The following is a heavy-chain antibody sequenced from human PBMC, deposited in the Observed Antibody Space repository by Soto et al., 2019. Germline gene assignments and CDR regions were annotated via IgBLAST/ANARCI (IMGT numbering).Heavy chain of an antibody. CDR2: IFHTGTT. D-gene: IGHD3-22*01. J-gene: IGHJ3*02. V-gene: IGHV4-59*08. CDR1: GISITNYY. Sequence: SDTLSLTCTFSGISITNYYYSWIRKPPGKGLEWIGYIFHTGTTSYNPSLKSRFTLSVDTSQSQFSLKLNSVTAADTAVYYCTTEAYDNSGSLAFDIWGPGTLVT. CDR3: TTEAYDNSGSLAFDI.